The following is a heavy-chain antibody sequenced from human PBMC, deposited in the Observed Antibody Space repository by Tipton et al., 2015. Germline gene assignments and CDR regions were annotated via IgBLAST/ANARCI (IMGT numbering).Heavy chain of an antibody. V-gene: IGHV3-33*01. D-gene: IGHD2/OR15-2a*01. CDR1: GFTFTDYD. CDR2: VWSEGNDR. CDR3: ARDRVPAGESYFQGMDV. J-gene: IGHJ6*02. Sequence: SLRLSCAASGFTFTDYDMHWVRQAPGKGLEWVAVVWSEGNDRFYADSVKGRFIISRDNFKNILYLQMDNLRAEDTALYYCARDRVPAGESYFQGMDVWGHGTTVTVSS.